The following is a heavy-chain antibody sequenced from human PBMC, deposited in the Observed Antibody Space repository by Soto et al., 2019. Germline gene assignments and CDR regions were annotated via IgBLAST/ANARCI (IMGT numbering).Heavy chain of an antibody. V-gene: IGHV4-34*01. CDR1: GGSFSGYY. Sequence: QVQLQQWGAGLLKPSETLSLTCAVYGGSFSGYYWSWIRQPPGKGLEWIGEINHSGSTNYNPSLNSRVTISVATSRTRFPLKLSAGTAADTAVYYCARGGRTTVTTEDFDYWGQGTLVTVSS. CDR2: INHSGST. D-gene: IGHD4-17*01. J-gene: IGHJ4*02. CDR3: ARGGRTTVTTEDFDY.